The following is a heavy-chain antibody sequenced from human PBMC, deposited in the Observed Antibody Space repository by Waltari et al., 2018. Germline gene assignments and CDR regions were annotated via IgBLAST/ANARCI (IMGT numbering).Heavy chain of an antibody. CDR3: ARWSQAMDV. CDR1: GFTFSSYW. Sequence: EVQLVESGGDLVQPGGSLRVSCAASGFTFSSYWMTWVRQAPGKGLEWVANFNQDESERYYVDFVRGRFTISRNNGKNLVWLQMNSLRAEDTAVYFCARWSQAMDVWGQGTPVTVSS. CDR2: FNQDESER. J-gene: IGHJ6*02. V-gene: IGHV3-7*03.